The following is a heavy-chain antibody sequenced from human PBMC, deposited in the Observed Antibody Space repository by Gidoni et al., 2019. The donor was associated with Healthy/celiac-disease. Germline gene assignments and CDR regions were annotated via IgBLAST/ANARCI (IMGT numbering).Heavy chain of an antibody. D-gene: IGHD3-16*01. CDR3: ARDTPFYDWGGYYYYGMDV. Sequence: EVQLVESGGGLVQPGGSLRLSCAASGFTVSSNYMSWVRQAPGKGLEWVSVIYSGGSTYYADSVKGRFTISRDNSKNTLYLQMNSLRAEDTAVYYCARDTPFYDWGGYYYYGMDVWGQGTTVTVSS. CDR1: GFTVSSNY. V-gene: IGHV3-66*02. J-gene: IGHJ6*02. CDR2: IYSGGST.